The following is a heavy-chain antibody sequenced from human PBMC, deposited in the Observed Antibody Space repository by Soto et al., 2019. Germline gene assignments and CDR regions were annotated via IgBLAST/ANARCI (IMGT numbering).Heavy chain of an antibody. Sequence: DVQLLEAGGGLVQPGGSLRLSCAASGFTFSSYAMSWVRQAPGKGLEWVSAISGSGGSTYYADSVKGRFTISRDNSKNTLYLQMNSLRAEDTAVYYCAKLLYADGGPFDYWGQGTLVTVSS. J-gene: IGHJ4*02. CDR3: AKLLYADGGPFDY. V-gene: IGHV3-23*01. CDR1: GFTFSSYA. D-gene: IGHD4-17*01. CDR2: ISGSGGST.